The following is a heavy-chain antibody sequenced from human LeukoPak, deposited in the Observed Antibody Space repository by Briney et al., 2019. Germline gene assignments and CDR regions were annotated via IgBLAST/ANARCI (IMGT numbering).Heavy chain of an antibody. CDR2: IYYSGST. J-gene: IGHJ4*02. CDR3: ARSPRYCSSTSCYEVDY. Sequence: PSETLSLTCTASGGSISSYYWSWIRQPPGKGLEWIGYIYYSGSTNYNPPLKSRVTISVDTSKNQFSLKLSSVTAADTAVYYCARSPRYCSSTSCYEVDYWGQGTLVTVSS. CDR1: GGSISSYY. D-gene: IGHD2-2*01. V-gene: IGHV4-59*01.